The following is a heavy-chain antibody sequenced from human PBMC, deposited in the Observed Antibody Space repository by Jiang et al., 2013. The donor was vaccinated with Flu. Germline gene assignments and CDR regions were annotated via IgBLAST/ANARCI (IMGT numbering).Heavy chain of an antibody. CDR1: GLSFSNYA. CDR2: ITGGGDST. V-gene: IGHV3-23*04. CDR3: AKGRGYNHGWGCDY. J-gene: IGHJ4*02. Sequence: QLVESGGGLVQPGGSLRLSCAASGLSFSNYAMGWVRQAPGKGLEWVSVITGGGDSTYYAESVKGRFTISRDNSKNTFYLHMNSLRVEDTAVYYCAKGRGYNHGWGCDYWGQGTLVSVSS. D-gene: IGHD5-18*01.